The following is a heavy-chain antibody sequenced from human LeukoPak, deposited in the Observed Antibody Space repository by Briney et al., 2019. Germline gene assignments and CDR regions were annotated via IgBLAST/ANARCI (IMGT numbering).Heavy chain of an antibody. CDR1: GGTFSSYA. Sequence: SVKVSCKASGGTFSSYAISWVRQAPGQGLEWMGGIIPIFGTADYAQKFQGRVTITTDESTSTAYMELSSLRSEDTAVYYCASDDVGYCSGGSCYSLDYWGQGTLVTVSS. J-gene: IGHJ4*02. D-gene: IGHD2-15*01. CDR3: ASDDVGYCSGGSCYSLDY. V-gene: IGHV1-69*05. CDR2: IIPIFGTA.